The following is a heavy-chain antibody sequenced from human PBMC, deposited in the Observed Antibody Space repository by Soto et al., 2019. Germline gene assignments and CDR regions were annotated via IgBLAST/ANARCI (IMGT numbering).Heavy chain of an antibody. V-gene: IGHV1-18*01. CDR2: ISAYDGQT. J-gene: IGHJ4*02. CDR3: ARVWYYDVSSYYAFAY. Sequence: QVQLVQSGAEVKKPGASVRVSCKASGDGFSNYGFSWVRQAPGQGLEWMGWISAYDGQTNNTKKFQGRVTMTPDTPSSTAYMGLRSLRSDDTAVYYCARVWYYDVSSYYAFAYWGLGTLVTVSS. CDR1: GDGFSNYG. D-gene: IGHD3-22*01.